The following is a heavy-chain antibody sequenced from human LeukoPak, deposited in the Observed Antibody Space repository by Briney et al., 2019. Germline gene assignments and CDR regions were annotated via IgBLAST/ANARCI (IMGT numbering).Heavy chain of an antibody. Sequence: GGSLRLSCAASGFTVSSNYMSWVRQAPGKGLEWVSVIYSGGSTYYADSVKGRFTISRDNSKNTLHLQMNSLRAEDTAVYYCARSDYYDSSGYRQIEDYWGQGTLVTVSS. V-gene: IGHV3-66*01. CDR2: IYSGGST. CDR3: ARSDYYDSSGYRQIEDY. D-gene: IGHD3-22*01. CDR1: GFTVSSNY. J-gene: IGHJ4*02.